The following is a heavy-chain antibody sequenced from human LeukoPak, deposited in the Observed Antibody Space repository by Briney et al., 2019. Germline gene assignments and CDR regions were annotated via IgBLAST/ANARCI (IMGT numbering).Heavy chain of an antibody. CDR3: AARGYIVVVPAAKGGGPDNYYYYMDV. D-gene: IGHD2-2*01. CDR2: FYISGST. V-gene: IGHV4-61*02. CDR1: GGSINSGSYY. J-gene: IGHJ6*03. Sequence: QASETLSLTCTVSGGSINSGSYYWSWIRQPAGKGLEWIGRFYISGSTNYNPSLKSRVTISVDTSKNQFSLKLSSVTAADTAVYYCAARGYIVVVPAAKGGGPDNYYYYMDVWGKGTTVTISS.